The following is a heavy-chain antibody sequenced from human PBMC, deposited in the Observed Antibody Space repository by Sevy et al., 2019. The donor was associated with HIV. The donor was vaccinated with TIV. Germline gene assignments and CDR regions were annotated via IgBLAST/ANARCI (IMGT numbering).Heavy chain of an antibody. CDR2: NYYSGST. Sequence: SETLSLTCTVSGASISSYYWSWIRQPPGKGLEWIGYNYYSGSTNYNPSLKSRVTISVDTSENQFSLKLSSVTATDTAVYDCARLVGVLRGARFDPWGQGTLVTVSS. D-gene: IGHD1-26*01. CDR3: ARLVGVLRGARFDP. V-gene: IGHV4-59*13. J-gene: IGHJ5*02. CDR1: GASISSYY.